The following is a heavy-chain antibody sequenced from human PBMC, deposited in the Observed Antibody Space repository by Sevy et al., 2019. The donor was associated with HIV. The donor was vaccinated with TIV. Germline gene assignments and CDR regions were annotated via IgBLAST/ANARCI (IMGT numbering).Heavy chain of an antibody. D-gene: IGHD3-9*01. CDR2: IYYSGSP. CDR3: AGMEVGGYDLLTGRSTGWFDP. J-gene: IGHJ5*02. V-gene: IGHV4-39*01. Sequence: SETLSLTCTVSGGSISSSNYYWGWIRQPPGKGLEWIGSIYYSGSPYYNPSLKSRVTISLDTSKNQFFLNLSSVTAPDTAVYYCAGMEVGGYDLLTGRSTGWFDPWGQGTLVTVS. CDR1: GGSISSSNYY.